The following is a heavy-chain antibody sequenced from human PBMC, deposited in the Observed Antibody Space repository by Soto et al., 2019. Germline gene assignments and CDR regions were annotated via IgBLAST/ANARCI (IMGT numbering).Heavy chain of an antibody. D-gene: IGHD3-10*01. CDR2: IYYSGST. V-gene: IGHV4-59*12. Sequence: SETLSLTCTVSGGSISSYYWSWIRQPPGKGLEWIGYIYYSGSTNYNPSLKSRVTISVDTSKNQFSLKLSSVTAADTAVYYCARANPITKHGGPEFGYWGQGTLVTVSS. CDR1: GGSISSYY. J-gene: IGHJ4*02. CDR3: ARANPITKHGGPEFGY.